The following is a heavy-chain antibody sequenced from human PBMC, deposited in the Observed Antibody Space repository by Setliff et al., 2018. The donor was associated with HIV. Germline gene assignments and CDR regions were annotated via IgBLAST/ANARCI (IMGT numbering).Heavy chain of an antibody. J-gene: IGHJ4*02. CDR2: ISAYNGNT. CDR3: ARETPNSGWYRKEGYYFDY. CDR1: GYTFTSYA. D-gene: IGHD6-19*01. V-gene: IGHV1-3*01. Sequence: ASVKVSCKASGYTFTSYAMHWVRQAPGQRLEWMGWISAYNGNTNYAQKLQGRVTMTTDTSTSTAYMDLSSLRSEDTAVYYCARETPNSGWYRKEGYYFDYWGQGRLVTVSS.